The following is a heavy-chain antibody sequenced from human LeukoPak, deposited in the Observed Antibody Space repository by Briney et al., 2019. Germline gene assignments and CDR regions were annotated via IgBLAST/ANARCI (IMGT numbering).Heavy chain of an antibody. Sequence: GGSLRLSCAASGFTFSSYGVHWVRKAPGKGLEWVAFLRYDGSNKYYTDSVKGRFTISRDNSKNTLYLQMNSLRAEDTAVYYCAKGSYYDSSGARTFDIWGQGTMVTVSS. CDR3: AKGSYYDSSGARTFDI. V-gene: IGHV3-30*02. CDR2: LRYDGSNK. J-gene: IGHJ3*02. CDR1: GFTFSSYG. D-gene: IGHD3-22*01.